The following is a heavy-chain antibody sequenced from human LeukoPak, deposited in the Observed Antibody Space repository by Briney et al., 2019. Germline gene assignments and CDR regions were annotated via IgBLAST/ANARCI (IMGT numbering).Heavy chain of an antibody. CDR1: GYTFTSYY. Sequence: ASVKVSCKASGYTFTSYYMHWVLQPPGQGLEWMGIINPSGGSTSYAQKFQGRVTMTRDTSTSTVYMELSSLRSEDTAVYYCARGGLVLLWFGELGIDWFAPWGQGTLVTVSP. CDR2: INPSGGST. CDR3: ARGGLVLLWFGELGIDWFAP. V-gene: IGHV1-46*01. J-gene: IGHJ5*02. D-gene: IGHD3-10*01.